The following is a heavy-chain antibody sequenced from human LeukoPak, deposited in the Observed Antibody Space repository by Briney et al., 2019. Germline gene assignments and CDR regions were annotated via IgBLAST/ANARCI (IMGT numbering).Heavy chain of an antibody. J-gene: IGHJ4*02. D-gene: IGHD3-10*01. V-gene: IGHV3-21*01. CDR3: ARESASYYVSGSYYFDY. CDR1: GFTFSSYS. Sequence: GGSLRLSCAASGFTFSSYSMNWVRQAPGKGLEWVSSISSSSSIYYADSVKGRFTISRDNAKNSLYLQMNSLRAEDTAVYYCARESASYYVSGSYYFDYWGQGTLVTVSS. CDR2: ISSSSSI.